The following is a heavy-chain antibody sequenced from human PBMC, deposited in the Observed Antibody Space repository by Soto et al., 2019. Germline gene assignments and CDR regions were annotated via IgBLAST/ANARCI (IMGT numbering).Heavy chain of an antibody. V-gene: IGHV3-48*02. CDR2: ISSSGSSI. CDR1: GFTFSSYS. Sequence: GGSLSLSCAASGFTFSSYSMNWVRQAPGKGLEWVSYISSSGSSISYADSVKGQFTISRDNAKNSLYLQMNSLRDEDTAVYFCAREAYYYDSRGSNYYYAMDVWGQGTTVTVSS. J-gene: IGHJ6*02. D-gene: IGHD3-22*01. CDR3: AREAYYYDSRGSNYYYAMDV.